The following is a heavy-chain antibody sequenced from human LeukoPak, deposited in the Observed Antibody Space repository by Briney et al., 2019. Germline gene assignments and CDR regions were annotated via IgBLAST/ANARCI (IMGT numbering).Heavy chain of an antibody. Sequence: SETLSLTCSVSGVFINSDYWSWIRQPPGKGLEWIGYIYYSGSTNYNPSLKNRVTMSVDTSKNQFSLKVSSVTTADTAVYYCARSPEIVATNRNLYYYMDVWGKGTTVTVSS. J-gene: IGHJ6*03. D-gene: IGHD5-12*01. V-gene: IGHV4-59*01. CDR2: IYYSGST. CDR1: GVFINSDY. CDR3: ARSPEIVATNRNLYYYMDV.